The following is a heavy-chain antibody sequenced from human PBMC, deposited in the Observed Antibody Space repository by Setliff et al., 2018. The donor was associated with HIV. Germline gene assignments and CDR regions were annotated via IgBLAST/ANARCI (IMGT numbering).Heavy chain of an antibody. V-gene: IGHV4-61*02. CDR2: IYTSGST. D-gene: IGHD3-22*01. CDR3: ARDHDYYDSSKSWGFDY. Sequence: KPSETLSLTCGVSGGSISSGSYYWSWIRQPAGKGLEWIGRIYTSGSTNYNPSRKSRVTISIDTSKNQFSLKLRSVTAADTAVYYCARDHDYYDSSKSWGFDYWGQGTLVTVSS. CDR1: GGSISSGSYY. J-gene: IGHJ4*02.